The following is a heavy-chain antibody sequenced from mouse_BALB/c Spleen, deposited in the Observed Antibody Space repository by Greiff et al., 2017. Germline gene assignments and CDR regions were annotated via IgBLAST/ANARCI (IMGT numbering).Heavy chain of an antibody. V-gene: IGHV1-9*01. CDR2: ILPGSGST. CDR3: ARRGNYYGAWFAY. Sequence: LVKPGASVKISCKATGYTFSSYWIEWVKQRPGHGLEWIGEILPGSGSTNYNEKFKGKATFTADTSSNTAYMQLSSLTSEDSAVYYCARRGNYYGAWFAYWGQGTLVTVSA. J-gene: IGHJ3*01. CDR1: GYTFSSYW. D-gene: IGHD1-2*01.